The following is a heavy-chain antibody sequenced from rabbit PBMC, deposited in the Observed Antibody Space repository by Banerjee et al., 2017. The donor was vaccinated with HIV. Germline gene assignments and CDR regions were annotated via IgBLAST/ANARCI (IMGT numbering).Heavy chain of an antibody. CDR2: IYIGSSGNT. D-gene: IGHD6-1*01. CDR1: GFSFNNNYW. Sequence: QSLEESGGDLVKPGASLTLTCTASGFSFNNNYWICWVRQAPGKGLEWIACIYIGSSGNTYYASWAKDRFTISKTSSTTVTLQMTSLTAADTATYFCARGDSYTTGFNLWGPGTLVTVS. J-gene: IGHJ4*01. CDR3: ARGDSYTTGFNL. V-gene: IGHV1S40*01.